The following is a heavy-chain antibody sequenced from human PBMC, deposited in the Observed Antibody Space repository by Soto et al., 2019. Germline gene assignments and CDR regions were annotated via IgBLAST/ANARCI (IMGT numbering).Heavy chain of an antibody. J-gene: IGHJ4*02. D-gene: IGHD3-22*01. CDR1: GYTFTSYD. CDR2: MNPNSGNT. V-gene: IGHV1-8*01. CDR3: ARVPRSYYGSSGYPGPYYFDY. Sequence: GASVKVSCKASGYTFTSYDINWVRQATGQGLEWMGWMNPNSGNTGYAQKFQGRVTMTRNTSISTAYMELSSLRSEDTAVYYCARVPRSYYGSSGYPGPYYFDYWGQGTLVTVSS.